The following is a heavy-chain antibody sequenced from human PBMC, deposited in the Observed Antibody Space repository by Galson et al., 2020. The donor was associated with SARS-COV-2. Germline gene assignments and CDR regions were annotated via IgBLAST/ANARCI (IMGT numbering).Heavy chain of an antibody. V-gene: IGHV5-51*01. CDR1: GYSFTSYW. CDR3: ARRITAAGTRWFDP. Sequence: KVSCKGSGYSFTSYWIGWVRQMPGKGLEWMGIIYPGDSDTRYSPSFQGQVTISVDKSINTAYLQWSSLKASDTAIYYCARRITAAGTRWFDPWGQGTLVTVSS. J-gene: IGHJ5*02. D-gene: IGHD6-13*01. CDR2: IYPGDSDT.